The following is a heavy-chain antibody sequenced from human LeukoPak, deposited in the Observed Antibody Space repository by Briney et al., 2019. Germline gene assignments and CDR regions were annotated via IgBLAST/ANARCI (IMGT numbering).Heavy chain of an antibody. J-gene: IGHJ2*01. CDR3: ARVQITMVRGVIRNWYFDL. V-gene: IGHV4-59*12. D-gene: IGHD3-10*01. CDR1: GGSISSYY. Sequence: SETLSLTCTVSGGSISSYYWSWIRQPPGKGLEWIGYIYYSGSTNYNPSLKSRVTISVDTSKNQFSLKLSSVTAADTAVYYCARVQITMVRGVIRNWYFDLWGRGTLVTVSS. CDR2: IYYSGST.